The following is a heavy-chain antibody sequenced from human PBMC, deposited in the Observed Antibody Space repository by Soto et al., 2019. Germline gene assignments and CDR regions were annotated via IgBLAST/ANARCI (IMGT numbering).Heavy chain of an antibody. D-gene: IGHD6-6*01. J-gene: IGHJ4*02. Sequence: EVQLVESGGDLVQPGGSLRLSCAASGFTLSDHYMDWVRQAPGKGLEWVARTKNKAQSYTIEYDASVKGRFTISRDDSTNSMYLQMNSLNTDDTAVYYCSGWIAARCSWGQGSLVTVSS. CDR3: SGWIAARCS. V-gene: IGHV3-72*01. CDR2: TKNKAQSYTI. CDR1: GFTLSDHY.